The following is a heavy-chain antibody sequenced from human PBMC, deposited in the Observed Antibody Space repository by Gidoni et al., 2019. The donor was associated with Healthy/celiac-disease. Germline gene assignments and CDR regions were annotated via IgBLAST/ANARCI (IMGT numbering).Heavy chain of an antibody. D-gene: IGHD2-15*01. Sequence: QVQLQESGPGLVKPSQTLSLTCTVSGGSFSTGGYYWSWIRQHPGKGLEWIGYIYYSGSTYYNPSLKSRVTISVDTSKNQFSLKLSSVTAADTAVYYCARGYCSGGSCSGFYGMDVWGQGTTVTVSS. J-gene: IGHJ6*02. CDR3: ARGYCSGGSCSGFYGMDV. CDR2: IYYSGST. V-gene: IGHV4-31*03. CDR1: GGSFSTGGYY.